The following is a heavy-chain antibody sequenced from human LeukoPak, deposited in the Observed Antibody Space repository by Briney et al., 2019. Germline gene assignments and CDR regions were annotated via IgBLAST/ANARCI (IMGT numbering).Heavy chain of an antibody. D-gene: IGHD3-22*01. CDR1: GYTFTSYG. Sequence: ASVKVSCKASGYTFTSYGISWVRQAPGQGLEWMGWISAYNGNTNYAQKLQGRVTMTTDTSTSTAYMELRSLRSDDTAVYYCARTTYYYDSSGYYADCWGQGTLVTVSS. V-gene: IGHV1-18*01. CDR2: ISAYNGNT. CDR3: ARTTYYYDSSGYYADC. J-gene: IGHJ4*02.